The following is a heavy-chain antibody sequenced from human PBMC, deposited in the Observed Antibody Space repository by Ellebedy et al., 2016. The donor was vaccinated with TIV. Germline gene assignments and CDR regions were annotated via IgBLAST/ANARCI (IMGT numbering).Heavy chain of an antibody. Sequence: GESLKISCAASGFTFSDYYMSWIRQAPGKGLEWISYIRSSVTTVYYADSVKGRFTITRDNAKNSLDLQMNSLRVEDTAMYYCARVRQGSGGYNFWGQGTLVTVSS. D-gene: IGHD5-12*01. CDR2: IRSSVTTV. CDR1: GFTFSDYY. J-gene: IGHJ4*02. CDR3: ARVRQGSGGYNF. V-gene: IGHV3-11*01.